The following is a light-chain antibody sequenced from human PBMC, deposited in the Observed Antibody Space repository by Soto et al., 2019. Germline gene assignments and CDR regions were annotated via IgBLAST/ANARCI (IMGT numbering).Light chain of an antibody. CDR3: HQRRYWPVT. CDR2: DAS. Sequence: EIVLTQSPAILSMSPGERATLSCSTNQSVSSYFAWYQQKPGQAPRLLIYDASNRATGVPARFSGSGSGTDFTLTISSLEPEHFAVNYCHQRRYWPVTFGQGPRWKSN. V-gene: IGKV3-11*01. J-gene: IGKJ1*01. CDR1: QSVSSY.